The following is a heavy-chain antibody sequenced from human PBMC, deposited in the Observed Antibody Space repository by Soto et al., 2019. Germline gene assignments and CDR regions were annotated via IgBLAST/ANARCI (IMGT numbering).Heavy chain of an antibody. CDR2: INTNTGNP. CDR3: ARSPHSSSWYPGWGFYYYYYGMDV. V-gene: IGHV7-4-1*01. CDR1: EYTFTSYA. Sequence: ASVKVSCKASEYTFTSYAMNWVRQAPGQGLEWMGWINTNTGNPTYAQGFTGRFVFSLDTSVSTAYLQICSLKAEDTAVYYCARSPHSSSWYPGWGFYYYYYGMDVWGQGTTVTVSS. D-gene: IGHD6-13*01. J-gene: IGHJ6*02.